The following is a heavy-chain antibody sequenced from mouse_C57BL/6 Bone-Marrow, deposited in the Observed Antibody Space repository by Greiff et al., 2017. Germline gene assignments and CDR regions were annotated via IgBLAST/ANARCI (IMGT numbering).Heavy chain of an antibody. D-gene: IGHD1-1*01. V-gene: IGHV2-5*01. CDR3: APHYYGSSPFAY. CDR1: GFSLTSYG. CDR2: IWRGGST. J-gene: IGHJ3*01. Sequence: VKLQESGPGLVQPSQSLSITCTVSGFSLTSYGVHWVRQSPGKGLEWLGVIWRGGSTDYNAAFMSRLSITKDNSKSQVFFKMNSLQADDTAIYYCAPHYYGSSPFAYWGQGTLVTVSA.